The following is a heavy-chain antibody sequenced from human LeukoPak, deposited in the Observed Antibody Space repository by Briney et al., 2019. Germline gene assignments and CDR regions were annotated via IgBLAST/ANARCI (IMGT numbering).Heavy chain of an antibody. CDR3: TTDNFGYSSSYQDYYFDY. CDR1: GFTFSNAW. J-gene: IGHJ4*02. D-gene: IGHD6-13*01. CDR2: IKSKTDGGTT. V-gene: IGHV3-15*01. Sequence: PGGSLRLSCAASGFTFSNAWMSWVRQAPGKGLEWVGRIKSKTDGGTTDYAAPVKGRFTISRDDSKNTLYLQMNSLKTEDTAVYYCTTDNFGYSSSYQDYYFDYWGQGTLITVSS.